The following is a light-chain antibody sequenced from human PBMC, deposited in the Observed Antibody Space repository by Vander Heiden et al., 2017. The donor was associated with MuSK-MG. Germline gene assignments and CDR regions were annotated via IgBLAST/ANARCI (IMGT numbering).Light chain of an antibody. CDR1: QSISSN. V-gene: IGKV1-39*01. Sequence: PASLSASVGDRVTITCRASQSISSNLDWYQQKSGKAPKLLIYAASSLQSGVPSRFSGSGSGTEFTLTISSLQPEDFATYYCQQCYSTPRTFGQGTKVEIK. J-gene: IGKJ1*01. CDR2: AAS. CDR3: QQCYSTPRT.